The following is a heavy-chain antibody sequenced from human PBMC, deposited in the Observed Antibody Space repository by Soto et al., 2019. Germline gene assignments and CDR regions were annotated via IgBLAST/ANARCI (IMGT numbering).Heavy chain of an antibody. CDR1: GASISGFY. Sequence: SETLSLTCTVSGASISGFYWSWIRKSAGTGLEWIGRIYATGTTDYNPSLKSRVMMSVDTSKKQFSLKLRSVTAADTAVYYCVRDGTKTLRDWFDPWGQGISGTVS. CDR2: IYATGTT. J-gene: IGHJ5*02. V-gene: IGHV4-4*07. CDR3: VRDGTKTLRDWFDP. D-gene: IGHD1-1*01.